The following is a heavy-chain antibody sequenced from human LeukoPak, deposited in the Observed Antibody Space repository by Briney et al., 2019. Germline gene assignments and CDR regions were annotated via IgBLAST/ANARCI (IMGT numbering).Heavy chain of an antibody. J-gene: IGHJ6*02. CDR1: GSTFSSYW. Sequence: QAGGSLRLSCAASGSTFSSYWMHWVRHAPGKGLVWVSRISWDGSSTNYADSVKGRFTISRDNAKNTLYLQMDSLRAEDTAVYYCAREGVYGGLDVWGQGTTVTVSS. CDR2: ISWDGSST. CDR3: AREGVYGGLDV. V-gene: IGHV3-74*01. D-gene: IGHD2-8*01.